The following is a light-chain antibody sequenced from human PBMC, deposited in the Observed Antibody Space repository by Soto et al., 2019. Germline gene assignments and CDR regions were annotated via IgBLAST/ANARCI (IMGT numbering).Light chain of an antibody. V-gene: IGLV2-14*01. CDR2: EVS. Sequence: QSALTQSASVSGSPGQSITISCTGTSSDVGAYNYVSWYQQHPGKAPKLMIYEVSNRPSGVSNRFSGSKSGNTASLTISGLQAEDEADYYCSSYTSSSTLVFGGGTKLTVL. J-gene: IGLJ2*01. CDR3: SSYTSSSTLV. CDR1: SSDVGAYNY.